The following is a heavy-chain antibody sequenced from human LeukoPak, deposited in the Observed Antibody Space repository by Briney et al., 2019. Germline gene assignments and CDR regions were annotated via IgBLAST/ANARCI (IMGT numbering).Heavy chain of an antibody. J-gene: IGHJ4*02. Sequence: PGGSLRLSCAASGITFNSYAMHWVRQAPGKGLEWVAVISHDGSNRNYGDSVKGRFTISRDNSKNTLFLQMDSLRAEDTAVYYCASGYTYYYGSGSYHWGQGTLVTVSS. CDR1: GITFNSYA. D-gene: IGHD3-10*01. V-gene: IGHV3-30*04. CDR2: ISHDGSNR. CDR3: ASGYTYYYGSGSYH.